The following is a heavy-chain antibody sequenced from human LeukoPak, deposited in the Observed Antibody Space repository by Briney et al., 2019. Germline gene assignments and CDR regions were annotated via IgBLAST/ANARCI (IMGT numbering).Heavy chain of an antibody. J-gene: IGHJ4*02. Sequence: NPGGSLRLSCAASGFTFSDYYMSWIRQAPGKGLEWVSYISSSGSTIYYADSVKGRFTISRDNAKNSLYLQMNSLRAEDTAVYYCARMTSYYDFWSGYERYYFDYWGQGTLVTLSS. CDR3: ARMTSYYDFWSGYERYYFDY. V-gene: IGHV3-11*04. CDR1: GFTFSDYY. CDR2: ISSSGSTI. D-gene: IGHD3-3*01.